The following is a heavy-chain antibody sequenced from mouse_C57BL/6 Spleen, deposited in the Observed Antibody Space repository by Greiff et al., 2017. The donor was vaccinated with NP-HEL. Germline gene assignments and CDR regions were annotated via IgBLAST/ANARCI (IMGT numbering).Heavy chain of an antibody. CDR1: GFTLTSYG. Sequence: VMLVESGPGLVQPSQSLSITCTASGFTLTSYGVHWVRQSPGKGLEWLGVIWSGGSTDYNAAFISRLSISKDNSKGQVFFKMNSLQADDTAIYYCARSLNGPYAMDYWGQGTSVTVSS. V-gene: IGHV2-2*01. CDR3: ARSLNGPYAMDY. J-gene: IGHJ4*01. CDR2: IWSGGST.